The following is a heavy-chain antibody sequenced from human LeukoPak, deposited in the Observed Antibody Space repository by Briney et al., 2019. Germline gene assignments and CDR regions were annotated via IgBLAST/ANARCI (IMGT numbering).Heavy chain of an antibody. Sequence: GASVKVSCKASGYTFTSYYIHWVRQAPGQGLEWMGIINPSGGSTTYAQKFQGRVAMTRDTSTSRVYMEVSSLRSEDTAVYYCARGYDYVWGSYPFDYWGQGTLVTVSS. CDR2: INPSGGST. J-gene: IGHJ4*02. D-gene: IGHD3-16*01. V-gene: IGHV1-46*01. CDR1: GYTFTSYY. CDR3: ARGYDYVWGSYPFDY.